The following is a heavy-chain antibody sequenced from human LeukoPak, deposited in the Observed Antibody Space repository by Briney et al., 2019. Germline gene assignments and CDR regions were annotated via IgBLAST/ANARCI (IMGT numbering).Heavy chain of an antibody. CDR1: GGSISSGDYY. D-gene: IGHD6-13*01. Sequence: SQTLSLTCTVSGGSISSGDYYWSWIRQPPGKGLEWIGYIFYSGSTNYNPSLKSRVTISVDTSKNQFSLKLSSVTAADTAVYYCARSIGAGTLVGPSLNWFDPWGQGTLVTVSS. CDR2: IFYSGST. V-gene: IGHV4-30-4*08. CDR3: ARSIGAGTLVGPSLNWFDP. J-gene: IGHJ5*02.